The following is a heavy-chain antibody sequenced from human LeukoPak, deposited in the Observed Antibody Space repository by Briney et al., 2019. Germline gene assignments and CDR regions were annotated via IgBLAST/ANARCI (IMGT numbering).Heavy chain of an antibody. J-gene: IGHJ4*02. V-gene: IGHV1-24*01. CDR1: GYTLTELS. D-gene: IGHD2-2*01. CDR2: FDPEDGET. Sequence: ASVKVSCKVSGYTLTELSMHWVRQAPGKGLEWMGGFDPEDGETIYAQKFQGRVTMTEDTSTDTAYMELSSLRSGDTAVYYCATNYASRTALEYWGQGTLVTVSS. CDR3: ATNYASRTALEY.